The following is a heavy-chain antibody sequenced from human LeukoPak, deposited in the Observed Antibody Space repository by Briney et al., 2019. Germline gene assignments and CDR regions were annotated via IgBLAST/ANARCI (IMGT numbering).Heavy chain of an antibody. CDR1: GFTFSSYG. CDR2: ISGSGGST. CDR3: AKVDRLIVVVPAALFDY. D-gene: IGHD2-2*01. V-gene: IGHV3-23*01. J-gene: IGHJ4*02. Sequence: GGSLRLSCAASGFTFSSYGMSWVRQAPGKGLEWVSAISGSGGSTYYADSVKGRFTISRDNSKNTLYLQMNSLRAEDTAVYYCAKVDRLIVVVPAALFDYWGQGTLVTVSS.